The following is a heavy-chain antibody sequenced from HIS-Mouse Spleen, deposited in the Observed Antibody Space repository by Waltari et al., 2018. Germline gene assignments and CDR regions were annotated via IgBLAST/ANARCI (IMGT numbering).Heavy chain of an antibody. J-gene: IGHJ2*01. CDR3: AREIPYSSSWYDWYFDL. D-gene: IGHD6-13*01. CDR1: GGSISSSSYY. Sequence: LQLQESAPGLLKPSETLSLTCTVSGGSISSSSYYWGWIRQPPGTGLEWIGSIYYSGSNYSHPSLKSRVTISVDTSKNQFSLKLSSVTAADTAVYYCAREIPYSSSWYDWYFDLWGRGTLVTVSS. V-gene: IGHV4-39*07. CDR2: IYYSGSN.